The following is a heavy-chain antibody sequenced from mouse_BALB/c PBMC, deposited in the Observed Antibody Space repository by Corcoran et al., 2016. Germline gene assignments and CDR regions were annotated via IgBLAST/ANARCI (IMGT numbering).Heavy chain of an antibody. D-gene: IGHD1-2*01. Sequence: QVTLKESGPGILQPSQTLSLTCSFSGFSLSTSSMGVGWIRQPSGKGLEWLAHIWWDDDKRYNPALKSRLTISKDTSSNQVFLKIASVDTADTATYYCARRITTAPFYFDYWGQGTTLTVSS. CDR3: ARRITTAPFYFDY. V-gene: IGHV8-12*01. CDR1: GFSLSTSSMG. J-gene: IGHJ2*01. CDR2: IWWDDDK.